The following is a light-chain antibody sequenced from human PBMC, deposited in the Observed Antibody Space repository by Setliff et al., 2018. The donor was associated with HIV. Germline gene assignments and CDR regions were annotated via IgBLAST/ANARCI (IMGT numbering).Light chain of an antibody. CDR2: EVS. J-gene: IGLJ2*01. Sequence: QSALTQPASVSGSPGQSITISCTGTNSDVGGYNYVSWYQQHPGRAPKFIIYEVSNRPSGVSNRFSGSKSGNTASLTISGLQAEDEADYFCASYTSNSTLVFGGGT. CDR1: NSDVGGYNY. CDR3: ASYTSNSTLV. V-gene: IGLV2-14*03.